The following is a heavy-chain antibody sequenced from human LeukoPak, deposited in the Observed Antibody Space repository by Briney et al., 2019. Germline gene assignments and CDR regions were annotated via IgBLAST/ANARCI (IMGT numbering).Heavy chain of an antibody. CDR3: VKDRSIAAPNNDFFDS. Sequence: PGGSLRLSCEGSAFIFSGHWMNWVRQTPGKGLEWVASIKEDGSERQYVDSVKGRFTISRDNSKNALYLQMSSLRADDTAVYYCVKDRSIAAPNNDFFDSWGQGALVTVSS. CDR2: IKEDGSER. CDR1: AFIFSGHW. V-gene: IGHV3-7*01. D-gene: IGHD6-6*01. J-gene: IGHJ4*02.